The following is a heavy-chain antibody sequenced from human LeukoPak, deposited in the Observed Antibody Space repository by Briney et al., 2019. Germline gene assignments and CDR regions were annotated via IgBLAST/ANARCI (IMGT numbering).Heavy chain of an antibody. CDR3: AKDAERGFDFSNSLQS. Sequence: PGRSLRLSCTTSGFTFSHYAMHWVRQAPGKGLEWGAVIWNDGSDKYYGDSVKGRFTISRDNSKKTVYLQLSSLRVEDTAVYYCAKDAERGFDFSNSLQSWGQGTLVTVSS. J-gene: IGHJ4*02. D-gene: IGHD4-11*01. V-gene: IGHV3-33*06. CDR2: IWNDGSDK. CDR1: GFTFSHYA.